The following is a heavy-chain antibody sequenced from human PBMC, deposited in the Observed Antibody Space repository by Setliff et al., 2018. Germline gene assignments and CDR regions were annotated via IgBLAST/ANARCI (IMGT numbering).Heavy chain of an antibody. CDR1: GGSISSGGFY. J-gene: IGHJ6*03. CDR3: ARMSGFLYMDV. Sequence: PSETLSLTCSVSGGSISSGGFYWSWIRQSAGRGLEWIGHFHTGGATDYNLSLKSRVTISIDASKKQFSLKLTSVTAADTAVYYCARMSGFLYMDVWGKGTTVTVSS. D-gene: IGHD3-3*01. CDR2: FHTGGAT. V-gene: IGHV4-61*09.